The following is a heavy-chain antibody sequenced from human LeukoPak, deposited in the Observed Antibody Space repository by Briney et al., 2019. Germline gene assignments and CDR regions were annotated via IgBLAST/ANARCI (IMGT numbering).Heavy chain of an antibody. CDR3: VKDSPTYDFWSGYYRGRFDY. V-gene: IGHV3-43*02. Sequence: GGSLRLSCAASGFTFDDYAMHWVRQAPGKGLEWVSLISGDGGSTYYADSVKGRFTISRDNSKNSLYLQTNSLRTEDTALYYCVKDSPTYDFWSGYYRGRFDYWGQGTLVTVSS. J-gene: IGHJ4*02. CDR2: ISGDGGST. CDR1: GFTFDDYA. D-gene: IGHD3-3*01.